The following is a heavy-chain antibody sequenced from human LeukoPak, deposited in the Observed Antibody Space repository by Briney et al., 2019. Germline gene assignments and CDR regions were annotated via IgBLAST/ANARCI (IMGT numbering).Heavy chain of an antibody. J-gene: IGHJ4*02. V-gene: IGHV3-20*04. CDR1: GFTFDDYG. CDR3: ARAYSSSSFFDY. Sequence: GGSLRLSCAASGFTFDDYGMSWVRQAQGKGLEWVSGINWNGGSTGYADSVKGRFTISRDNAKNSLYLQMNSLRAEDTALYYCARAYSSSSFFDYWGQGTLVTVSS. D-gene: IGHD6-6*01. CDR2: INWNGGST.